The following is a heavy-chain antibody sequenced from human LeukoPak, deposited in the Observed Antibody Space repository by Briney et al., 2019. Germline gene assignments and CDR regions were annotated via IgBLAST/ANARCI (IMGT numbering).Heavy chain of an antibody. J-gene: IGHJ4*01. CDR1: GGSISSYY. CDR2: IYSTAST. D-gene: IGHD6-13*01. V-gene: IGHV4-4*07. Sequence: SETLSLTCTVSGGSISSYYWSWIRQPAGKGLDWIGRIYSTASTNYNPPLKSRVTMSVDTSKTPFPLRLRSATAADTAACYRARQIASADTAGVDFWGERVLVVVSA. CDR3: ARQIASADTAGVDF.